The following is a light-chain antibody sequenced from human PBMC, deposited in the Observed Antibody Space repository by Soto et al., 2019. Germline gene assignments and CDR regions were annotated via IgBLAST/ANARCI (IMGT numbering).Light chain of an antibody. CDR1: QRVSTN. V-gene: IGKV3-15*01. CDR3: QQYNNWPYT. J-gene: IGKJ2*01. CDR2: AAS. Sequence: IVMTQFPATLPVSPGERATLSCRATQRVSTNLAWYQQKPGQAPRLLIYAASSRATGVPTRFSGSGSGTEFTLTISSLQSEDFALYYCQQYNNWPYTFGQGTRLEVK.